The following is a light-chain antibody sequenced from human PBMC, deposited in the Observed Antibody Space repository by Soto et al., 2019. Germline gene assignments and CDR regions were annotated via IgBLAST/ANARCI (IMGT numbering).Light chain of an antibody. CDR1: SSDVGSYNL. Sequence: QSALTQPASVSGSPGQSITISCTGTSSDVGSYNLVSWYQQHPGKAPKLIISEVSKRPSGISDRFSGSKSGSTATLTISGLQAEDEADYNCCSYAGTSTHTVFGGGTQLTVL. CDR2: EVS. J-gene: IGLJ7*01. CDR3: CSYAGTSTHTV. V-gene: IGLV2-23*02.